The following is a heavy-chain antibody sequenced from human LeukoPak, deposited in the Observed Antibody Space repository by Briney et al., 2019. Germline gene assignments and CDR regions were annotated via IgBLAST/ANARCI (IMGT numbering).Heavy chain of an antibody. V-gene: IGHV3-33*06. CDR3: AKYYPFWSGSSRYGMDV. CDR1: GFSFGAHG. J-gene: IGHJ6*02. D-gene: IGHD3-3*01. Sequence: GRSLRLSCATSGFSFGAHGMHWVRRAPGKGLEWVAVIWYDGSNKYYADSVKGRFTISRDNSKNTLYLQMSSLGAEDTAVYFCAKYYPFWSGSSRYGMDVWGQGTTVTVSS. CDR2: IWYDGSNK.